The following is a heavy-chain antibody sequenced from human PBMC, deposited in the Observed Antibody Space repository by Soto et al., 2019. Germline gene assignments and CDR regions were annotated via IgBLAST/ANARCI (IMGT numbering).Heavy chain of an antibody. Sequence: GSLRLSCAASGFTLSSYSMNWVRHAPGKGLEGVSSISSSSSYIDYADSVKVRFTISRDNANNSRYLQMNSLSAEDTAVYYCASPAIASGWLLLDYYYHGMDVWGQGTTVTASS. D-gene: IGHD3-22*01. CDR3: ASPAIASGWLLLDYYYHGMDV. J-gene: IGHJ6*02. CDR2: ISSSSSYI. CDR1: GFTLSSYS. V-gene: IGHV3-21*01.